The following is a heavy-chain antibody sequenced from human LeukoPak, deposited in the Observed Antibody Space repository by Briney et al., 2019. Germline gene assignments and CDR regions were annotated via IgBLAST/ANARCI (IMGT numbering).Heavy chain of an antibody. J-gene: IGHJ5*02. Sequence: SETLSLTCAVYGGSFSGYYWSWIRQPPGKGLEWIGEINHSGSTNYNPSLKSRVTISVDTSKNQFSLKLSSVTAADTAVYYCARRGVVVAATGWFDPWGQGTLVTVSS. V-gene: IGHV4-34*01. D-gene: IGHD2-15*01. CDR1: GGSFSGYY. CDR3: ARRGVVVAATGWFDP. CDR2: INHSGST.